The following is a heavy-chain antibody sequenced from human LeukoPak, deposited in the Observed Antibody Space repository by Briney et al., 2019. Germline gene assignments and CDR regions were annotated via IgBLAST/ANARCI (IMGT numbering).Heavy chain of an antibody. CDR1: GFTFSNYE. V-gene: IGHV3-48*03. CDR2: ISPSGGNM. Sequence: GGSLRLSCATSGFTFSNYEMNWVRQAPGKGLEWVSYISPSGGNMYYTDSVKGRFTISTDNAKTSLYLQMNSLRAEDTAVYYCGRGGYCRGGTCYRFNAFDIWGQGTTVTVSS. J-gene: IGHJ3*02. D-gene: IGHD2-15*01. CDR3: GRGGYCRGGTCYRFNAFDI.